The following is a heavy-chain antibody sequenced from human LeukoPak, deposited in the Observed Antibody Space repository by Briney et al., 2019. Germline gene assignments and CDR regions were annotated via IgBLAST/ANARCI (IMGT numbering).Heavy chain of an antibody. J-gene: IGHJ4*02. CDR2: TYYSGST. CDR1: GGSISSYY. CDR3: AGGFYFDY. Sequence: SETLSLTCTVSGGSISSYYWSWIRQPPGKGLEWIGYTYYSGSTNYNRSLKSRVTISVDTSKNQFSLKLSSVTAADTALYYCAGGFYFDYWGQGTLVTVSS. D-gene: IGHD4-23*01. V-gene: IGHV4-59*01.